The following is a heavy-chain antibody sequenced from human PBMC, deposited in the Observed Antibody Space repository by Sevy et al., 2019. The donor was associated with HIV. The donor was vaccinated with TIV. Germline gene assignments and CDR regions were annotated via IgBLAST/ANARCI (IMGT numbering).Heavy chain of an antibody. V-gene: IGHV1-24*01. D-gene: IGHD3-9*01. CDR3: ATDTTGYHSTLDY. CDR1: GYTLTEFS. J-gene: IGHJ4*02. Sequence: ASVKVSCKVSGYTLTEFSIHWVRHAPGKGLEWMGGFDPGDGDAETPYAQKFRDRLTMTADTSTDTVYMELSSLRSEDTAVYYCATDTTGYHSTLDYWGQGTLVTVSS. CDR2: FDPGDGDAET.